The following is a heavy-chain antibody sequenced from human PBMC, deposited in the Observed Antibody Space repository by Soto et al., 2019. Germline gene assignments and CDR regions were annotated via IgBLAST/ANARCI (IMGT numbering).Heavy chain of an antibody. Sequence: EVQLVESGGGLVQPGGSLRLSCATSKFTVSSNYMSWVRQAPGKGLEWVSVIYSGGSTHYADSVKGRFTISRDNSKNTLYLQMYSLRAEDTAVYYCARESDSYGLAMDVWGQGTTATVSS. CDR3: ARESDSYGLAMDV. CDR1: KFTVSSNY. J-gene: IGHJ6*02. D-gene: IGHD5-18*01. V-gene: IGHV3-66*01. CDR2: IYSGGST.